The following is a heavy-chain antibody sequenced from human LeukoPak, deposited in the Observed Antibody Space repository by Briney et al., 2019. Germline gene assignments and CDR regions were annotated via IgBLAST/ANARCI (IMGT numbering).Heavy chain of an antibody. J-gene: IGHJ4*02. CDR1: GFTLSSHG. D-gene: IGHD1-26*01. V-gene: IGHV3-21*01. Sequence: GGSLRLSCAASGFTLSSHGMHWVRQAPGKGLEWVSSISSSSSYIYYADSVKGRFTISRDNAKNSLYLQMNSLRAEGTVVYYCARDVGATVYFDYWGQGTLVTVSS. CDR2: ISSSSSYI. CDR3: ARDVGATVYFDY.